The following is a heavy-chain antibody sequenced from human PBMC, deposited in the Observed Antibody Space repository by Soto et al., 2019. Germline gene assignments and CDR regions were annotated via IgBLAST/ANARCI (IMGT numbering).Heavy chain of an antibody. CDR2: IYYSGST. V-gene: IGHV4-59*01. CDR1: GGSISSYY. D-gene: IGHD3-22*01. CDR3: ARAVGYYYDSSGYRGDAFDI. J-gene: IGHJ3*02. Sequence: SETLSLTCTVSGGSISSYYWSWIRQPPGKGLEWIGYIYYSGSTNYNPSLKSRVTISVDTSKNQFSLKLSSVTAADTAVYYCARAVGYYYDSSGYRGDAFDIWGQGTMVTVS.